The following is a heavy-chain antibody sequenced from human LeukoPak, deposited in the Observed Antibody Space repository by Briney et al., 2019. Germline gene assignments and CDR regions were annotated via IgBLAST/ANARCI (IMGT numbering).Heavy chain of an antibody. Sequence: SVKVSCKASGGTFSSYAISWVRQAPGQGLEWMGGIIPIFGTANYAQKFQGRVTITADESTSTAYMELSSLRSEDTAVYYCARGSVARFLEWLLPYYYYYYMDVWGKASTVTVSS. CDR2: IIPIFGTA. CDR3: ARGSVARFLEWLLPYYYYYYMDV. J-gene: IGHJ6*03. CDR1: GGTFSSYA. V-gene: IGHV1-69*13. D-gene: IGHD3-3*01.